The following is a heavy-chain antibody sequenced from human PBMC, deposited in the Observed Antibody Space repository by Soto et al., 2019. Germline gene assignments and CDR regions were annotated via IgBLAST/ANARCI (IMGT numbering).Heavy chain of an antibody. Sequence: SSETLSLTCTVSGGSISSYYWSWIRQPPGKGLEWIGYIYYSGSTNYNPSLKSRVTISVDTSKNQFSLKLSSVTAAGTAVYYCARDSSGYYQSSGFDYWGQGTLVTSPQ. D-gene: IGHD3-22*01. CDR3: ARDSSGYYQSSGFDY. J-gene: IGHJ4*02. V-gene: IGHV4-59*01. CDR2: IYYSGST. CDR1: GGSISSYY.